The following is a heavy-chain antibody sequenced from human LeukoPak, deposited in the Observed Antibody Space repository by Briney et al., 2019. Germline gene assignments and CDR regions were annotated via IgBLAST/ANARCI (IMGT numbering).Heavy chain of an antibody. V-gene: IGHV3-30*03. CDR2: ISYDGSNK. J-gene: IGHJ4*02. D-gene: IGHD3-10*01. CDR3: ARGFGKLSSVFDY. CDR1: GFTFSSYG. Sequence: PRGSLRLSCAASGFTFSSYGMHWVRQAPGKGLEWVAVISYDGSNKYYADSVKGRFTISRDNSKNTLYLQMNSLRAEDTAVYYCARGFGKLSSVFDYWGQGTLVTVSS.